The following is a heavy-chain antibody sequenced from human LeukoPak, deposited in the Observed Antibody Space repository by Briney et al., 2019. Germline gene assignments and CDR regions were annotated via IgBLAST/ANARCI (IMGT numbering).Heavy chain of an antibody. V-gene: IGHV3-53*01. CDR1: GFTVSSNY. J-gene: IGHJ4*02. Sequence: GGSLRLSCAASGFTVSSNYMSWVRQAPGKGLEWVSVIYSGGSTYYADSVKGRFTISRDNSKNTLYLQMNSLRAEETAVYYCARALGGSVYSVDYWGQGTLVTVSS. CDR3: ARALGGSVYSVDY. CDR2: IYSGGST. D-gene: IGHD3-22*01.